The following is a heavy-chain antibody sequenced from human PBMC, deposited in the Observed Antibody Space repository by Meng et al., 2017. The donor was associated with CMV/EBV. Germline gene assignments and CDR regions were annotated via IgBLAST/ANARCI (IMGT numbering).Heavy chain of an antibody. V-gene: IGHV4-34*01. D-gene: IGHD3-22*01. CDR3: ARGGGSTDYYRSNNYYYGMDV. Sequence: SETLSLTCAVYGGSFSGYYWSWIRQPPGKGLEWIGEINHSGSTNYNPSLKSRVTISVDTSKNQFSLKLSSVTAADTAVYYCARGGGSTDYYRSNNYYYGMDVWGQGTTVTVSS. CDR2: INHSGST. CDR1: GGSFSGYY. J-gene: IGHJ6*02.